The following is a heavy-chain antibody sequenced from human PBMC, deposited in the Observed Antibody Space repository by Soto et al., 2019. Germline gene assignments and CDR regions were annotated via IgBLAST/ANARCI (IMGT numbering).Heavy chain of an antibody. CDR1: GGTFSSYA. Sequence: QVQLVQSGAEVKKPGSSVKVSCKAPGGTFSSYAISWVRQAPGQGLEWMGGIIPIFGTAKYAQKFQGRVTITADESTSTGYMKLSSLRSEDTAVYYCARSQGGSSSLDIYYYYYYGRDVWGQGTTVTVSS. D-gene: IGHD2-15*01. V-gene: IGHV1-69*01. CDR3: ARSQGGSSSLDIYYYYYYGRDV. J-gene: IGHJ6*02. CDR2: IIPIFGTA.